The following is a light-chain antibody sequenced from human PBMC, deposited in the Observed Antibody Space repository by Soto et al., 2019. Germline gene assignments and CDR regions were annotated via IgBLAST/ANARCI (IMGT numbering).Light chain of an antibody. CDR2: GAS. Sequence: VMTQAPATLSVSPGERATHSCRASQTINNYFAWYQLKDGQVPRLLIYGASTRATGIPARFSGSGAGTEFTLTIRSLQSEDFAVYYCQQYNNWPVTFGGGTKVDIK. V-gene: IGKV3-15*01. CDR1: QTINNY. CDR3: QQYNNWPVT. J-gene: IGKJ4*01.